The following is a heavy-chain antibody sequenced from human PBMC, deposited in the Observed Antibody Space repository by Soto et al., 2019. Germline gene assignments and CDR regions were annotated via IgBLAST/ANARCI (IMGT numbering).Heavy chain of an antibody. V-gene: IGHV1-46*01. D-gene: IGHD1-26*01. Sequence: QVQVVQSGAEVKKPGASVKVSCKASGYTFTTYYIHWVRQAPGQGLEWMGDINPSGGSINYAQKFQGRVTMTRDTSTSTVYMELSSLRSEDTAVYYCARDRGRGGSYYIYFYGMDVWGQGTTVTVSS. CDR1: GYTFTTYY. J-gene: IGHJ6*02. CDR3: ARDRGRGGSYYIYFYGMDV. CDR2: INPSGGSI.